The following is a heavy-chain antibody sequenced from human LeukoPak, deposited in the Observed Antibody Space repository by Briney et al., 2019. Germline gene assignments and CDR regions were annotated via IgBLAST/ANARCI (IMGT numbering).Heavy chain of an antibody. V-gene: IGHV4-59*01. CDR3: ARDQWLVGDDAFDI. CDR2: IYYSGST. CDR1: GGSISSYY. J-gene: IGHJ3*02. Sequence: SEALSLTCTVSGGSISSYYWSWIRQPPGKGLEWIGYIYYSGSTNYNPSLNGRVTISVDTSKNQFSLKLSSVTAADTAVYYCARDQWLVGDDAFDIWGQGTMVTVSS. D-gene: IGHD6-19*01.